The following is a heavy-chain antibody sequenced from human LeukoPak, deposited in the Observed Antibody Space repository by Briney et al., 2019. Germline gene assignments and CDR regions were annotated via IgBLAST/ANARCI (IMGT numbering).Heavy chain of an antibody. CDR1: GGSISGSSYS. D-gene: IGHD4-17*01. CDR3: ARLDYGDYVGLIDY. CDR2: IYYSGST. V-gene: IGHV4-61*05. Sequence: PSETLSLTCAVSGGSISGSSYSWSWIRQPPGKGLEWIGYIYYSGSTNYNPSLKSRVTISVDTSKNQFSLKLSSVTAADTAVYYCARLDYGDYVGLIDYWGQGTLVTVSS. J-gene: IGHJ4*02.